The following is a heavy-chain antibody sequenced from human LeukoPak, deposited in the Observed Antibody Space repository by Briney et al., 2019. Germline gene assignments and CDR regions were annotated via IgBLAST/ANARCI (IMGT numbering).Heavy chain of an antibody. Sequence: SETLSLTCTVSGGSISSGSYYWSWIRQPPGKGLEWIAYINYSGSTNYNPSLKSRVTISVDTSKNQFSLRLSSVTAADTAVYYCARVTGYVMEDYFDYWGQGTLVTVSS. CDR2: INYSGST. J-gene: IGHJ4*02. CDR3: ARVTGYVMEDYFDY. CDR1: GGSISSGSYY. V-gene: IGHV4-61*01. D-gene: IGHD6-13*01.